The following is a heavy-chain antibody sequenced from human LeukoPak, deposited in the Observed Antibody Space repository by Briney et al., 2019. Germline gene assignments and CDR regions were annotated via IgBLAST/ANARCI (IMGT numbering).Heavy chain of an antibody. V-gene: IGHV4-59*08. J-gene: IGHJ4*02. Sequence: SETLSLTCTVSGGSISSYYWSWIRQPPGKGLEWIGYIFSSGSTNYNPSLKSRVTISVDTSKNQFSLKVSSVTAADTAVYYCARYGSVSSGALVWGQGTLVTVSS. CDR3: ARYGSVSSGALV. D-gene: IGHD3-22*01. CDR2: IFSSGST. CDR1: GGSISSYY.